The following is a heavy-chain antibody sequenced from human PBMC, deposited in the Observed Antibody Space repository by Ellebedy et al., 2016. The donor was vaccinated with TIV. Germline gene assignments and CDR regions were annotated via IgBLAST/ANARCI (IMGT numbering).Heavy chain of an antibody. CDR2: IYYSGST. CDR3: AREEIGQTGEITLFDY. CDR1: GGPISSSSYY. V-gene: IGHV4-39*02. J-gene: IGHJ4*02. D-gene: IGHD7-27*01. Sequence: MPGGSLRLSCTVSGGPISSSSYYWGWIRQPPGKGLEWTGSIYYSGSTSYNPSLKSRVTISVDTSKNQFSLKLSSVTAADTAVYHCAREEIGQTGEITLFDYWGQGTLVTVSS.